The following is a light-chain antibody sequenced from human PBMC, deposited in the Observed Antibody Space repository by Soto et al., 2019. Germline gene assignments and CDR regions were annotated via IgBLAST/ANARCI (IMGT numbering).Light chain of an antibody. V-gene: IGKV1-39*01. Sequence: DIQMTQFPSSLSASVGDRVTITCRASQNIINFLNWYQQKPGKAPNLLIYGASSLQSGDPSRFSGSGSGTDFTLTIANLQPEDFATYFCQQSYSTPYTFDQGTELEI. CDR3: QQSYSTPYT. J-gene: IGKJ2*01. CDR1: QNIINF. CDR2: GAS.